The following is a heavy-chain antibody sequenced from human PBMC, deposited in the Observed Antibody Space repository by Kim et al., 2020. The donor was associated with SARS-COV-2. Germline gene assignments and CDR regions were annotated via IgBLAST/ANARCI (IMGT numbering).Heavy chain of an antibody. Sequence: SETLSLTCTVSGGSVSGYYCTWVRQPPGKGLEWIGYYNGYTYYNPSLSSRVTISVDTSKNQFSLLLSSVTAADTAVYYCFRGTSWYGETDWGQGALVTV. D-gene: IGHD3-10*01. J-gene: IGHJ4*02. V-gene: IGHV4-59*02. CDR3: FRGTSWYGETD. CDR1: GGSVSGYY. CDR2: YYNGYT.